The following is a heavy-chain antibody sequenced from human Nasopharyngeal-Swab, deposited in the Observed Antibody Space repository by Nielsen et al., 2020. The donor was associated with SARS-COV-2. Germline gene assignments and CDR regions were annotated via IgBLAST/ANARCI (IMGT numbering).Heavy chain of an antibody. CDR3: AKDRARGGMDV. CDR2: ISSSSSTI. V-gene: IGHV3-48*01. J-gene: IGHJ6*02. CDR1: GFTFSSYS. D-gene: IGHD3-10*01. Sequence: LKISCAASGFTFSSYSMNWVRQAPGKGLEWVSYISSSSSTIYYADSVKGRFTISRDNSKNTLYLQMNSLRAEDTAVYYCAKDRARGGMDVWGQGTTVTVSS.